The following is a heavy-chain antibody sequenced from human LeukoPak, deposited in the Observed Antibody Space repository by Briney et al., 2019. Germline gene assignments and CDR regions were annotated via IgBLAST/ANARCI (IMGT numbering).Heavy chain of an antibody. D-gene: IGHD6-13*01. CDR1: EFTFDNYA. V-gene: IGHV3-23*01. J-gene: IGHJ4*02. CDR3: ARPRGDIAAGPQIRYFDY. CDR2: ISGSGYYS. Sequence: GGSLRLSCAASEFTFDNYAMSWVRQAPGKGLEWVSVISGSGYYSYYADSVKGRFTVSRDNSKTTLYLQMNSLRAEDTAVYYCARPRGDIAAGPQIRYFDYWGQGTLVTVSS.